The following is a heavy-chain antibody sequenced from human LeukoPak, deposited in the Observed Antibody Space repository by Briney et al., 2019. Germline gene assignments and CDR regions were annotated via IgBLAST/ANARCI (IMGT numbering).Heavy chain of an antibody. CDR3: AREFQY. Sequence: SQTLSLTCTVSGGSISSGGYYWSWIRQPPGKGLEWIGRIYTSGTTNYNPSLKSRVTMSVDTSKNQLSLELYSVTAADTAVYYCAREFQYWGQGTLVTVSS. CDR2: IYTSGTT. J-gene: IGHJ1*01. CDR1: GGSISSGGYY. V-gene: IGHV4-61*02.